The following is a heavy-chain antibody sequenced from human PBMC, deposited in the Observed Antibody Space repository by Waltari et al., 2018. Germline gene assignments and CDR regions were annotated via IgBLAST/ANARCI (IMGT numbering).Heavy chain of an antibody. CDR2: MSSRSIYI. J-gene: IGHJ3*01. Sequence: DVELVESGGGLVKPGGALRLSCAASGFNFNLYCMTWVRQAQGKGLEWVASMSSRSIYIFYADSVKGRFTISRDNAKNSLYLQMDSLRAEDTAVYYCARDLDCTVTTCERDDGFDLWGQGTVVTVSS. CDR1: GFNFNLYC. V-gene: IGHV3-21*01. CDR3: ARDLDCTVTTCERDDGFDL. D-gene: IGHD2-21*02.